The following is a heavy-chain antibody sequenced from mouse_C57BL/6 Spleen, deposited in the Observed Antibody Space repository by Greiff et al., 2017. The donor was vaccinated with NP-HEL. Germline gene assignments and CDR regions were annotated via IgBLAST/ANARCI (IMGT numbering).Heavy chain of an antibody. CDR3: ARRGDGYYEFAY. CDR1: GFSLTSYG. Sequence: VKLMESGPGLVAPSQSLSITCTVSGFSLTSYGVHWVRQPPGKGLEWLVVIWSDGSTTYNSALKSRLSISKDNSKSQVFLKMNSLQTDDTAMYYCARRGDGYYEFAYWGQGTLVTVSA. D-gene: IGHD2-3*01. J-gene: IGHJ3*01. CDR2: IWSDGST. V-gene: IGHV2-6*03.